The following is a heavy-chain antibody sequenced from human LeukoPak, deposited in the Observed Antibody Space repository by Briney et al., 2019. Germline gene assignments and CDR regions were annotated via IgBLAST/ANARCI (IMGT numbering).Heavy chain of an antibody. D-gene: IGHD3-22*01. J-gene: IGHJ4*02. CDR1: GFTFDDYA. CDR3: AKEADYYDSSGYDY. CDR2: ISWNSGSI. Sequence: GGSLRLSCAASGFTFDDYAMHCVRHAPGKGLECVSDISWNSGSIGYADSVKGRFTISRDNAKNSLYLQMNSLRAQETALYYCAKEADYYDSSGYDYWGQGTLVTVSS. V-gene: IGHV3-9*01.